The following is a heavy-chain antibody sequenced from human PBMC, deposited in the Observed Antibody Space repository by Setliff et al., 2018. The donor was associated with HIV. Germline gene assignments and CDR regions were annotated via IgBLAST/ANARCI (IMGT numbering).Heavy chain of an antibody. J-gene: IGHJ3*02. V-gene: IGHV1-46*01. CDR2: IHPSGGST. CDR3: ARAGGGATDQAFDI. Sequence: ASVKVSCKASGYTFTSYYIHWVRQAPGQGLEWMGVIHPSGGSTSYAQSFQDRVTVTTDTSTGTLYMELSNLRSDDSAVYYCARAGGGATDQAFDIWGQGTMVTVSS. D-gene: IGHD2-2*01. CDR1: GYTFTSYY.